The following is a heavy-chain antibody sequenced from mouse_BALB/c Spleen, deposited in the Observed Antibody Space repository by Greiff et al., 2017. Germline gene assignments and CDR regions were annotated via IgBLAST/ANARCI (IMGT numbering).Heavy chain of an antibody. CDR3: ARSYDGYLAY. D-gene: IGHD2-3*01. CDR2: ISYSGST. Sequence: VQLQQSGPGLVKPSQSLSLTCTVTGYSITSDYAWNWIRQFPGNKLEWMGYISYSGSTSYNPSLKSRISITRDTSKNQFFLQLNSVTTEDTATYYCARSYDGYLAYWGQGTLVTVSA. J-gene: IGHJ3*01. CDR1: GYSITSDYA. V-gene: IGHV3-2*02.